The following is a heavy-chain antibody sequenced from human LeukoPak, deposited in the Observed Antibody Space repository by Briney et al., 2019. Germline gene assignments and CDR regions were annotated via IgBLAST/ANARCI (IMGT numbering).Heavy chain of an antibody. CDR1: GFTFSIYT. CDR2: ISTTSAYI. D-gene: IGHD3-16*02. J-gene: IGHJ3*01. V-gene: IGHV3-21*01. Sequence: GGSLRLSCAASGFTFSIYTMNWVRQAPGKGLEWVSSISTTSAYIYNAQSVKGRFTISRDNAKKLLYLQMKSLRAEDTALYYCAREGGRYRDHDAFDLWGQGTMVTVSS. CDR3: AREGGRYRDHDAFDL.